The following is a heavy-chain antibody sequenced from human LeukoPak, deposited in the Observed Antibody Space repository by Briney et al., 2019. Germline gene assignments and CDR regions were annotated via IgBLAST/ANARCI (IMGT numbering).Heavy chain of an antibody. D-gene: IGHD2-15*01. CDR2: ISGSSSYI. J-gene: IGHJ6*04. V-gene: IGHV3-21*01. Sequence: GGSLRLSCAASEFVFSDYTINWVRQAPGKGLEWLSSISGSSSYIYYADSVKGRFTIPRDNAKNSLYLQMNSLRAEDTAVYYCARDSQENMGIWDVWGKGTTVTISS. CDR1: EFVFSDYT. CDR3: ARDSQENMGIWDV.